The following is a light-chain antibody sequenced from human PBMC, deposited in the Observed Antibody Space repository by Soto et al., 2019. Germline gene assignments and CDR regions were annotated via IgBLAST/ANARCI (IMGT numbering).Light chain of an antibody. Sequence: DVPMTQAPSSLSASVGDRVTTTSRASQGISNYLAWYQQKPGKVPKLLIYAASILQSGVPSRFSGSGSGTDFTLTISSLQPEDVATYYCQKYNSAPRTFGGGTKVEIK. V-gene: IGKV1-27*01. CDR3: QKYNSAPRT. CDR1: QGISNY. CDR2: AAS. J-gene: IGKJ4*01.